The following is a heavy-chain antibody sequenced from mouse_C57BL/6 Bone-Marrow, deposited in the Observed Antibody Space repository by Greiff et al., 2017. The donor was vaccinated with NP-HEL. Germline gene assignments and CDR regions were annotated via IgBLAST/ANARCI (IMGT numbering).Heavy chain of an antibody. D-gene: IGHD2-2*01. CDR3: AKGGYDGRYYYAMDY. J-gene: IGHJ4*01. CDR1: GYTFTSYW. CDR2: INPSNGGT. Sequence: VKLQQPGTELVKPGASVKLSCKASGYTFTSYWMHWVKQRPGQGLEWIGNINPSNGGTNYNEKFKSKATLTVDKSSSTAYMQLSSLTSEDSAVYYCAKGGYDGRYYYAMDYWGQGTSVTVSS. V-gene: IGHV1-53*01.